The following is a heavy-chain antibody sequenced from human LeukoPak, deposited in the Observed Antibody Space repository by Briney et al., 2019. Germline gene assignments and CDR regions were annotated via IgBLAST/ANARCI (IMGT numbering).Heavy chain of an antibody. D-gene: IGHD3-16*01. CDR3: TRDYVWFGLDY. V-gene: IGHV3-33*05. J-gene: IGHJ4*02. Sequence: GGSLRLSCAASGFTFSNYAMHWVRQAPGKGLEWVALMSYDGSNKYYSDSVRGRFSISRDNSKSTLYLQMNSLRAEDTAVYYCTRDYVWFGLDYGGQGTLVTVSS. CDR2: MSYDGSNK. CDR1: GFTFSNYA.